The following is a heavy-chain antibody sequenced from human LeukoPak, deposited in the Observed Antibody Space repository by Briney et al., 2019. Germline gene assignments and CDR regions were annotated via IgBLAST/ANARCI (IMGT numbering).Heavy chain of an antibody. J-gene: IGHJ5*02. CDR3: ARDRRGGYDYVWGSYRGNWFDP. D-gene: IGHD3-16*02. CDR1: GYTFTGYY. Sequence: ASVKVSCKASGYTFTGYYMHWVRQAPGQGLEWMGIINPSGGSTSYAQKFQGRVTMTRDTSTSTVYMELSSLRSEDTAVYYCARDRRGGYDYVWGSYRGNWFDPWGQGTLVTVSS. V-gene: IGHV1-46*01. CDR2: INPSGGST.